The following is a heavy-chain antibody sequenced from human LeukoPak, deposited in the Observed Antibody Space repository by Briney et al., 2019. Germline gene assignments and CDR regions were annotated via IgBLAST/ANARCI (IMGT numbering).Heavy chain of an antibody. V-gene: IGHV3-30*04. CDR2: ISYDGSNK. J-gene: IGHJ6*03. CDR1: GFTFSSYA. CDR3: ARVPTIVVVPAATIGYYYYYMDV. Sequence: GGSLRLSCAASGFTFSSYAMHWVRQAPGKGLEWVAVISYDGSNKYYADSVKGRFTISRDNSKNTLYLQMNSLRAEDTAVYYCARVPTIVVVPAATIGYYYYYMDVWGKGTTVTISS. D-gene: IGHD2-2*01.